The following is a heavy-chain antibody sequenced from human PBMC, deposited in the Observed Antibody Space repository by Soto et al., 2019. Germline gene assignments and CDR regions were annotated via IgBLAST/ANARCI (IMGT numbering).Heavy chain of an antibody. CDR1: GFTFRRYS. J-gene: IGHJ5*02. CDR2: ISSSSSYI. V-gene: IGHV3-21*01. D-gene: IGHD1-1*01. CDR3: ARRRRDGTNWFDH. Sequence: LXLSCAASGFTFRRYSVNWVRQAPGKGLEWVSSISSSSSYIYYADSVKGRFTISRDNPKNSLYLQMNSLRAEDTAVYYCARRRRDGTNWFDHWGQVALGTVSS.